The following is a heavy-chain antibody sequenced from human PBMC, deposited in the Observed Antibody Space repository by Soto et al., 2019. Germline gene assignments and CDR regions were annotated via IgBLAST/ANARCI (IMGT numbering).Heavy chain of an antibody. CDR2: ISSGGSHT. D-gene: IGHD3-16*01. Sequence: KPGGSMRLACAASLFTFSDQYMRWSRQAPGKGLEWVAYISSGGSHTDYADSVRGRFTSSRDNTKSSLYLQMNSLRDEDTAVYFCARVRGGGTDLLGPGTLVTVSS. V-gene: IGHV3-11*05. CDR1: LFTFSDQY. J-gene: IGHJ5*02. CDR3: ARVRGGGTDL.